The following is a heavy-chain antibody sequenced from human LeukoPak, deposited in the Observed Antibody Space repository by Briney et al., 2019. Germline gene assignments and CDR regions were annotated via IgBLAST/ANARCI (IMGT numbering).Heavy chain of an antibody. D-gene: IGHD3-22*01. CDR2: IYYSGST. CDR1: GGSISSSSYY. V-gene: IGHV4-39*07. CDR3: ARVRADDYYDSSGYPSRVNAFDI. Sequence: PSETLSLTCTVSGGSISSSSYYWGWIRQPPGKGLEWIGSIYYSGSTYYNPSLKSRVTISVDTSKNQFSLKLSSVTAADTAAYYCARVRADDYYDSSGYPSRVNAFDIWGQGTMVTVSS. J-gene: IGHJ3*02.